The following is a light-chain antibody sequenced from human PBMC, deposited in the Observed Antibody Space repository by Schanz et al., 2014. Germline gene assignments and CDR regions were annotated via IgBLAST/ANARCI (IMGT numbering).Light chain of an antibody. Sequence: EIVLTQSPGTLSLSPGESVTLSCRASQSVSSSYLAWYQQKPGQAPRLLIYGASSRATGIPDRFSGSGSGTDFTLTISRLEPEDFAMYFCQQYGSSPYTFGQGTKLEIK. J-gene: IGKJ2*01. V-gene: IGKV3-20*01. CDR3: QQYGSSPYT. CDR2: GAS. CDR1: QSVSSSY.